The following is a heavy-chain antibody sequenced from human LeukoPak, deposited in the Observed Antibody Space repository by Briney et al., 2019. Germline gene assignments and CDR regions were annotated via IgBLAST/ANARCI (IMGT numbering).Heavy chain of an antibody. V-gene: IGHV3-15*01. CDR2: IKSKTDGGTT. Sequence: GGSLRLSCAASGFTFNNAWMSWVRQAPRKGLEWVGRIKSKTDGGTTDYAAPVKGRFTISRDDSKNTLYLQMNSLKTEDTAVYYCTSKGTVTTGFDYWGQGTLVTVSS. CDR3: TSKGTVTTGFDY. CDR1: GFTFNNAW. D-gene: IGHD4-11*01. J-gene: IGHJ4*02.